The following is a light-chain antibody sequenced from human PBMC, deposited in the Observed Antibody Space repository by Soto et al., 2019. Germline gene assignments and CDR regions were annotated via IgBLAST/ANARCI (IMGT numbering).Light chain of an antibody. Sequence: GDRVTIPCRASQGISSFLAWYQLKPGKAPKFLIYAASTLQSGVSSRFSGSGSGTEFTLIISNLQPEDFATYYCQQLNSYPITFGQGTRLEIK. CDR2: AAS. V-gene: IGKV1-9*01. CDR1: QGISSF. CDR3: QQLNSYPIT. J-gene: IGKJ5*01.